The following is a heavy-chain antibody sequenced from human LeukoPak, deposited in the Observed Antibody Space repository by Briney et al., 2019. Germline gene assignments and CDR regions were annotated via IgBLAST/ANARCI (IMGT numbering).Heavy chain of an antibody. J-gene: IGHJ4*02. D-gene: IGHD3-3*01. V-gene: IGHV3-23*01. CDR2: ISGSGGST. CDR1: GFTFSSYA. CDR3: AKDQYYDFWSGYPSPSY. Sequence: TGGSLRLSCAASGFTFSSYAMSWVRQAPGKGLEWVSAISGSGGSTYYADSVKGRFTISRDNSKNTLYLQMNSLRAKDTAVYYCAKDQYYDFWSGYPSPSYWGQGTLVTVSS.